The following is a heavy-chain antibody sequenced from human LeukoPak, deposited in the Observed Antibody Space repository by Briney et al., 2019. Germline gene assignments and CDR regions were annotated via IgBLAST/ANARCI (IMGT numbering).Heavy chain of an antibody. J-gene: IGHJ4*02. CDR2: ITGRGGST. Sequence: PGGSLRLSCAASGFTFSNYAMSWVRQAPGKGLEWVSSITGRGGSTYYADSVKGRFTISRDNSKNTLYLQMSSLRAEDTAVYFCAKDKGDFWSGHHYWGQGTLVTVSS. V-gene: IGHV3-23*01. CDR3: AKDKGDFWSGHHY. D-gene: IGHD3-3*01. CDR1: GFTFSNYA.